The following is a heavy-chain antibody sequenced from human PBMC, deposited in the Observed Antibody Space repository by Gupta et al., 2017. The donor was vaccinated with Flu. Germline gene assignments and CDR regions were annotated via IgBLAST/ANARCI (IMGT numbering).Heavy chain of an antibody. V-gene: IGHV3-33*01. D-gene: IGHD2-2*01. CDR3: ARVLVPAAITLGMDV. CDR1: GFTFSSYG. CDR2: IWYDGSNK. J-gene: IGHJ6*02. Sequence: QVQLVESGGGVVQPGRSLRLSCAASGFTFSSYGMHWVRQAPGKGLEWVAVIWYDGSNKYYADSVKGRFTISRDNSKNTLYLQMNSLRAEDTAVYYCARVLVPAAITLGMDVWGQGTTVTVSS.